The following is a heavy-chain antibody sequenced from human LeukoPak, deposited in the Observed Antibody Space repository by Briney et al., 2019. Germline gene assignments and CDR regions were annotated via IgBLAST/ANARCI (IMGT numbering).Heavy chain of an antibody. V-gene: IGHV3-21*04. D-gene: IGHD4-23*01. Sequence: GGSLRLSCAASGFTFSSYSMNWVRQAPGKGLEWVSSISSSSSYIYYADSVRGRFTISRDNAKNTLYLQMNSLRAEDTAVYYCARVDVVTVGKNAFDIWGQGTMVTVSS. J-gene: IGHJ3*02. CDR2: ISSSSSYI. CDR1: GFTFSSYS. CDR3: ARVDVVTVGKNAFDI.